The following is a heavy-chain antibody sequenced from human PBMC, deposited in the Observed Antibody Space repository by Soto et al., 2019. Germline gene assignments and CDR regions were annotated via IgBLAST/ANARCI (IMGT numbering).Heavy chain of an antibody. CDR2: VSANGDIT. CDR3: ARGDRGGSGSPASYYFSGLDV. V-gene: IGHV3-23*01. J-gene: IGHJ6*02. Sequence: EVQVLESGGDLVQPGGSLRLSCAASGFTFSDYAMTWVRQAPGKGLDWVSSVSANGDITYYADSVKGRFTISRDNSNNTLLLQMNSLRAADTALFSCARGDRGGSGSPASYYFSGLDVWGQGTTVTVSS. CDR1: GFTFSDYA. D-gene: IGHD3-10*01.